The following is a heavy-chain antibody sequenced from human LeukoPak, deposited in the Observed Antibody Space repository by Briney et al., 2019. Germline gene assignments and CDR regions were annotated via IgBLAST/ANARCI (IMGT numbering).Heavy chain of an antibody. CDR3: AKPLHDSSGYYYEYYFDY. V-gene: IGHV3-23*01. CDR1: GFTFSGYA. Sequence: GGSLRLSCAASGFTFSGYAMSWVRQAPGKGLEWVSAISGSGGSTYYADSVKGQFTISRDNSKNTLYLQMNSLRAEDTAVYYCAKPLHDSSGYYYEYYFDYWGQGTLVTVSS. D-gene: IGHD3-22*01. J-gene: IGHJ4*02. CDR2: ISGSGGST.